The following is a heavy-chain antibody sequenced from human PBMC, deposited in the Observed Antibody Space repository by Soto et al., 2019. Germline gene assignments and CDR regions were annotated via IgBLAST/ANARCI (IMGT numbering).Heavy chain of an antibody. CDR2: IYYSGST. CDR1: GGSISSGDYY. D-gene: IGHD3-22*01. J-gene: IGHJ5*02. Sequence: PSETLSLTCTVSGGSISSGDYYWSWIRQPPGKGLEWIGYIYYSGSTYYSPSLKSRVTISVDTSKNQFSLKLSSVTAADTAVYYCASAFTYYYDSSGLNWFDPWGQGTLVTVSS. V-gene: IGHV4-30-4*01. CDR3: ASAFTYYYDSSGLNWFDP.